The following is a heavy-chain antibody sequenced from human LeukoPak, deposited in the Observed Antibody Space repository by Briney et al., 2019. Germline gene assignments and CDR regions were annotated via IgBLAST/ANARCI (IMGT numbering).Heavy chain of an antibody. J-gene: IGHJ5*02. V-gene: IGHV3-11*03. CDR3: ARLEYCSGGSCYSGWFDP. CDR1: GFTFSNYG. D-gene: IGHD2-15*01. CDR2: ISSSSSYT. Sequence: PGGSLRLSCAASGFTFSNYGMSWIRQAPGKGLEWVSYISSSSSYTNYADSVKGRFTISRDNAKNSLYLQMNSLRAEDTAVYYCARLEYCSGGSCYSGWFDPWGQGTLVTVSS.